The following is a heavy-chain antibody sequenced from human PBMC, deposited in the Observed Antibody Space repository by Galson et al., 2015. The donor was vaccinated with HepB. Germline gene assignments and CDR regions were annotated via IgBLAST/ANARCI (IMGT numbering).Heavy chain of an antibody. CDR2: IIPILGIA. CDR3: ARPRKNYYDSSRAWDY. V-gene: IGHV1-69*04. J-gene: IGHJ4*02. Sequence: SVKVSCKASGGTFSSYAISWVRQAPGQGLEWMGRIIPILGIANYAQKFQGRVTITADKSTSTAYMELSSLRSEDTAVYYCARPRKNYYDSSRAWDYWGQGTLVTVSS. D-gene: IGHD3-22*01. CDR1: GGTFSSYA.